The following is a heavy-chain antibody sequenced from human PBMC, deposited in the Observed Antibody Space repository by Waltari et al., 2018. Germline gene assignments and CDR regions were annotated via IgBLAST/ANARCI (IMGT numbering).Heavy chain of an antibody. D-gene: IGHD7-27*01. CDR2: ISGSGGST. CDR3: AKRNWGLGAFDI. Sequence: EVQLLESGGGLVQPGGSLRLSCAASGFTFSSYAMSWVRQAPGKGLEWVSAISGSGGSTYYADSVKGRFTISRDNSKNTLYLEMNSLRAEDTAVYYCAKRNWGLGAFDIWGQGTMVTVSS. J-gene: IGHJ3*02. CDR1: GFTFSSYA. V-gene: IGHV3-23*01.